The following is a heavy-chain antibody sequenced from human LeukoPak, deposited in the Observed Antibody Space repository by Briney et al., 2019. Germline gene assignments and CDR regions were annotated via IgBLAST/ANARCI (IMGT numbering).Heavy chain of an antibody. CDR3: ARAQSDWPPYIDY. D-gene: IGHD3-9*01. J-gene: IGHJ4*02. CDR1: GYPFTSFY. CDR2: ISAYNGGT. V-gene: IGHV1-18*04. Sequence: ASVKVSCKASGYPFTSFYIYWVRQAPGRGLEWLGWISAYNGGTSYGQRLLDRVTMTIDTSTSTAFLDLRSLRYDDTAVYWCARAQSDWPPYIDYWGQGTLVTVSS.